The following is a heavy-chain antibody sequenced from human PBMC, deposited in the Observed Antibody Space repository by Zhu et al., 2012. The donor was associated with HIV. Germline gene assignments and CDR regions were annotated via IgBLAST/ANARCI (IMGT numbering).Heavy chain of an antibody. V-gene: IGHV4-30-2*01. CDR3: ARGFGWNDALGY. Sequence: QVQLQESGSGLVKPSQTLSLTCAVSGGSISSGGYSWSWIRQPPGKGLEWIGYIYHSGSTYYNPSLKSRVTISVDRSKNQFSLKLSSVTAADTAVYYCARGFGWNDALGYWGQGNPGHRLL. J-gene: IGHJ4*02. CDR2: IYHSGST. CDR1: GGSISSGGYS. D-gene: IGHD1-1*01.